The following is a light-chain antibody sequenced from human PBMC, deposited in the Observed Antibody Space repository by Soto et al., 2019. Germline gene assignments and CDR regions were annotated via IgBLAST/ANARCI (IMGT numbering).Light chain of an antibody. CDR2: EVS. CDR1: SSDVGGFNY. V-gene: IGLV2-14*01. CDR3: SSYTSSSTRV. J-gene: IGLJ1*01. Sequence: QSVLTQPASVSGSPGQSITISCTGTSSDVGGFNYVSWYQQHPGKAPKLMVYEVSNWPSGVSNRFSGSKSGNTASLTISGLQADDEADYYCSSYTSSSTRVFGTGTKLTVL.